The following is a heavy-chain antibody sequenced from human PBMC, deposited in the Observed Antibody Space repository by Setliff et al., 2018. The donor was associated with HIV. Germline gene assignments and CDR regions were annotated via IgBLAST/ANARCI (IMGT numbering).Heavy chain of an antibody. CDR2: INHSGST. J-gene: IGHJ6*03. CDR1: GGSVSSRGYY. CDR3: ARGRAYSSGWGLLRNYYMDV. Sequence: SETLSLTCTVSGGSVSSRGYYWTWIRQSPGKGLEWIGEINHSGSTNYNPPLKSRVTISVDTSKNQFSLKLHSMTAADTAVYFCARGRAYSSGWGLLRNYYMDVWGKGTTVTVSS. D-gene: IGHD6-19*01. V-gene: IGHV4-34*01.